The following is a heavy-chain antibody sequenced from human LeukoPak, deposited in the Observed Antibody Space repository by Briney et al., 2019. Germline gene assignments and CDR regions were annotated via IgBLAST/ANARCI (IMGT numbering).Heavy chain of an antibody. CDR3: ARRAGAYSHPYDY. D-gene: IGHD4/OR15-4a*01. V-gene: IGHV3-74*01. CDR2: INSDGSST. J-gene: IGHJ4*02. Sequence: QPGGSLRLSCAASGFTFSSYWMHWVRQAPGKGLVWVSRINSDGSSTSCADSVKGRFTISRDNAKNTLYLQMNSLRAEDTAVYYCARRAGAYSHPYDYWGQGTLVTVSS. CDR1: GFTFSSYW.